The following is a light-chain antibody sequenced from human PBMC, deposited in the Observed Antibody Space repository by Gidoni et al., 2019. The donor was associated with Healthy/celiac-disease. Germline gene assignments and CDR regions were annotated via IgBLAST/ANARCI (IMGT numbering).Light chain of an antibody. CDR2: AAS. Sequence: DIQMTQSPSSLSASVGDRVTITCRASQSISSYLNWYQQKPGKAPKRLIYAASSLQSGVPSRFSGSGSGTDFTLTISSLQPEDFATYYCQQSYSTPRATFGQXTKVEIK. CDR1: QSISSY. J-gene: IGKJ1*01. V-gene: IGKV1-39*01. CDR3: QQSYSTPRAT.